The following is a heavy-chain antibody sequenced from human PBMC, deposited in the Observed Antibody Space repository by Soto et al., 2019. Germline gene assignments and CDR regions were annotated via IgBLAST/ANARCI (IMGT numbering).Heavy chain of an antibody. J-gene: IGHJ5*02. CDR3: ARLIRAGITIFGVVRLRKEHWFEP. Sequence: QVQLQQWGAGLLKPSETLSLTCAVYGGSFSGYYWSWIRQPPGNGLEWIGEINHSGSTNYNPSLKSRVTISVDTSRNQFSLNLSSVSAVDTAVYYCARLIRAGITIFGVVRLRKEHWFEPWGQGTLVTVSS. D-gene: IGHD3-3*01. V-gene: IGHV4-34*01. CDR1: GGSFSGYY. CDR2: INHSGST.